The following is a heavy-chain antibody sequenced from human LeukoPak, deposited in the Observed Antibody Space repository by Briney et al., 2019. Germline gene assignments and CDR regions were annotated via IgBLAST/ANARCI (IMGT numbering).Heavy chain of an antibody. CDR3: ARDWQWLVKSGNIDY. D-gene: IGHD6-19*01. CDR2: ISYDGSNK. V-gene: IGHV3-30*03. J-gene: IGHJ4*02. CDR1: GFTFSSYG. Sequence: GGSLRLSCAASGFTFSSYGMHWVRQAPGKGLEWVAAISYDGSNKYYAESVKGRFPISRDNSKNTLYLQMNSLRAEDTAVYYCARDWQWLVKSGNIDYWGQGTLVTVSS.